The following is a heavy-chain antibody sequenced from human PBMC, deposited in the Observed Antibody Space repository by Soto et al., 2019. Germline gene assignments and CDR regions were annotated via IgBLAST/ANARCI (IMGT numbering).Heavy chain of an antibody. Sequence: VQLVESGGGLVQPGGSLRLSCAASGFTFSSYAMSWVRQAPGKGLDWVSAISGSGGSTYYADSVKGRFTISRDNSKNTLYLQMNSLRAEDTAVYYCAKDRAGRDIVVVPAALPLDYWGQGTLVTVSS. D-gene: IGHD2-2*01. CDR1: GFTFSSYA. CDR3: AKDRAGRDIVVVPAALPLDY. J-gene: IGHJ4*02. CDR2: ISGSGGST. V-gene: IGHV3-23*04.